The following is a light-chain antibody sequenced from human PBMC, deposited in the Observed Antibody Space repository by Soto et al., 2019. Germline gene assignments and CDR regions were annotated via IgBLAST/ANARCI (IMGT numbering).Light chain of an antibody. Sequence: EIILTQSPDPLSLSPRERATLSCSSSQSVNSIYLAWYQQKPGQSPRLLIYGASSRATGIPDRFSGSGSGTDFTLTISRLEPDDFAVYYCEHYGSSPRTFGQGTKVDIK. CDR3: EHYGSSPRT. J-gene: IGKJ1*01. V-gene: IGKV3-20*01. CDR1: QSVNSIY. CDR2: GAS.